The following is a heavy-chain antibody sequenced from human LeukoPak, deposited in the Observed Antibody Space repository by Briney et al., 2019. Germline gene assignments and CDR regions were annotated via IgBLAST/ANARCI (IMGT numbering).Heavy chain of an antibody. CDR3: ASRYCSGGSCYSDYYYGMDV. D-gene: IGHD2-15*01. CDR2: INPNSGGT. V-gene: IGHV1-2*02. CDR1: GYTFIAYY. J-gene: IGHJ6*02. Sequence: ASVKVSCKASGYTFIAYYMHWVRQAPGQGLEWMGWINPNSGGTNYAQKFQGRVTMTRDTSISTAYMELSRLRSDDTAVYYCASRYCSGGSCYSDYYYGMDVWGQGTTVTVSS.